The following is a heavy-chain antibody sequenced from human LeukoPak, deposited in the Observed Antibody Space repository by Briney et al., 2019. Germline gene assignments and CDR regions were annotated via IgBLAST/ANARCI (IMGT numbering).Heavy chain of an antibody. CDR3: AKDVYISGTGGYFDS. J-gene: IGHJ4*02. CDR1: GFTFSYYA. V-gene: IGHV3-23*01. Sequence: GGSLRLSCEASGFTFSYYAMSWVRQSPGKGLEWLSTVGDSGGSTFYADSVRGRFTISRDNSMNMLYLQMNSLRAEDTALYYCAKDVYISGTGGYFDSWSQGALVTVSS. CDR2: VGDSGGST. D-gene: IGHD6-19*01.